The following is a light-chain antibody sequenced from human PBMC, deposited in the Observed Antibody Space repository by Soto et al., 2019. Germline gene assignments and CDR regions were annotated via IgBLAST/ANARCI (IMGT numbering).Light chain of an antibody. CDR3: QQYGSSPIT. Sequence: EIVLTQSPGTLSLSPGERATLSCRASQSVSSYLAWYQQKPGQAPTLLIYGASSRATGIPDRFSDGGSGTDFTLTISRLEPEDFAVYYCQQYGSSPITFGQGTGLEIK. J-gene: IGKJ5*01. V-gene: IGKV3-20*01. CDR1: QSVSSY. CDR2: GAS.